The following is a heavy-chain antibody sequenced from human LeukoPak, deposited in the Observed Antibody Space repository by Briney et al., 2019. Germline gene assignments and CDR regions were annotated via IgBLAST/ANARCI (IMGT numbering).Heavy chain of an antibody. D-gene: IGHD2-15*01. J-gene: IGHJ4*02. Sequence: GGSLRLSCAASGFTFSNYAMSWVRQAPGKGLVWVSRINSDGSSTSYADSVKGRFTISRDNAKNTLYLQMNSLRAEDTAVYYCASGYCSGGSCYSGYWGQGTLVTVSS. CDR1: GFTFSNYA. CDR2: INSDGSST. V-gene: IGHV3-74*01. CDR3: ASGYCSGGSCYSGY.